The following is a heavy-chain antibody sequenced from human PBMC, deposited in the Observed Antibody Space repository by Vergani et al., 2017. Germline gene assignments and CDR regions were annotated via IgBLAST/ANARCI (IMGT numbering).Heavy chain of an antibody. D-gene: IGHD3-22*01. Sequence: QVQLVESGGGVVQPGRSLRLSCAASGFIFSSYGIHWVRQAPGKGLEWVAVISYDGSYKYYADSVKGRFTISRDNPKNTLYLQMNRLRAEDTAVYFCAKSASYYYSSGYYYFAYWGQGTLVTVSS. CDR3: AKSASYYYSSGYYYFAY. CDR2: ISYDGSYK. CDR1: GFIFSSYG. J-gene: IGHJ4*02. V-gene: IGHV3-30*18.